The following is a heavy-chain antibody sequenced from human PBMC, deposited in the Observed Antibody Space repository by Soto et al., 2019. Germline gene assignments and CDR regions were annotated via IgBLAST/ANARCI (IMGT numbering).Heavy chain of an antibody. D-gene: IGHD1-26*01. V-gene: IGHV4-30-4*01. J-gene: IGHJ5*02. Sequence: SETLSLTCTVSGGSISSGDYYWSWIRQPPGKGLEWIGYIYYSGSTYYNPSLKSRVTISVDTSKNQFSLKLSSVTAADTPVLHRARGGHTHVKGGVWFDAGAQRTLVSVSS. CDR3: ARGGHTHVKGGVWFDA. CDR1: GGSISSGDYY. CDR2: IYYSGST.